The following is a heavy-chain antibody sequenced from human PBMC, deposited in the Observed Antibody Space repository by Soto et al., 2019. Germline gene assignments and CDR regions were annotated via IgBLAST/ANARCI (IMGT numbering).Heavy chain of an antibody. V-gene: IGHV4-4*07. Sequence: SETLSLSCTVSGVAINSYYWTWLRQPAGKGLAWIGRIYSSGSTKYNPSLQSRVTMSLDTSKNQFSLRLTSVTAAGTPVYYCARGQRFSDWFDPWGHGTLVTVS. J-gene: IGHJ5*02. D-gene: IGHD3-3*01. CDR2: IYSSGST. CDR3: ARGQRFSDWFDP. CDR1: GVAINSYY.